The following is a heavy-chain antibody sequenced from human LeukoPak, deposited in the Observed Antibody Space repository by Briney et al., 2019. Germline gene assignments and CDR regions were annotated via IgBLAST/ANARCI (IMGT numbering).Heavy chain of an antibody. CDR3: ASSGNYYDSSGYRQYYFDY. CDR1: GYTFTSYY. V-gene: IGHV1-46*01. D-gene: IGHD3-22*01. J-gene: IGHJ4*02. CDR2: INPSGGST. Sequence: ASVKVSCKASGYTFTSYYMHWVRQAPGQGLEWMGIINPSGGSTSYAQKFQGRVTISVDTSKNQFSLKLSSVTAADTAVYYCASSGNYYDSSGYRQYYFDYWGQGTLVTVSS.